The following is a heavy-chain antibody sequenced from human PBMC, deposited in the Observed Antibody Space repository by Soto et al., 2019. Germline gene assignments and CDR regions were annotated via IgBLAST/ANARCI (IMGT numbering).Heavy chain of an antibody. V-gene: IGHV1-58*01. CDR3: TTVQWLVYAFDI. J-gene: IGHJ3*02. Sequence: ASVKVSCKASGFTFTSSAVQWVRQARGQRLEWIGWIVVGSGNTNYAQKFQERVTITRDMSTSTAYMELSSLRSEDTAVYYCTTVQWLVYAFDIWGQGTMVTVSS. CDR1: GFTFTSSA. CDR2: IVVGSGNT. D-gene: IGHD6-19*01.